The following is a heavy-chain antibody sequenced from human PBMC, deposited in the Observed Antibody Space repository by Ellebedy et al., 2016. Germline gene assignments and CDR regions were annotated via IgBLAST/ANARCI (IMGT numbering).Heavy chain of an antibody. CDR2: IYYSENT. CDR1: RVSISTGGYY. V-gene: IGHV4-31*03. Sequence: SETLSLTXTVSRVSISTGGYYWSWIRQFPGKGLEWIGNIYYSENTYYNPSLESRLTISVDRSKDQFSLRLTSVTAADTAMYYCASARIELWTAEFDYWGQGTLVTVSS. D-gene: IGHD5-18*01. J-gene: IGHJ4*02. CDR3: ASARIELWTAEFDY.